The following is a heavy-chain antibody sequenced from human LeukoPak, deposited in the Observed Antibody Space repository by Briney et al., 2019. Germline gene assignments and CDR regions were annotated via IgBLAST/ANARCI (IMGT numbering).Heavy chain of an antibody. CDR1: GFTFSSYA. V-gene: IGHV3-23*01. D-gene: IGHD1/OR15-1a*01. CDR2: VSRSGAST. Sequence: GGSLRLSCAASGFTFSSYAMSWVRQAPGKGLEWVSAVSRSGASTYYADSVKGRFTISRDNSKNTLYLQMNSLRAEDTAVYYCAKGGTVGYYYYYGIDVWGQGTTVTVSS. CDR3: AKGGTVGYYYYYGIDV. J-gene: IGHJ6*02.